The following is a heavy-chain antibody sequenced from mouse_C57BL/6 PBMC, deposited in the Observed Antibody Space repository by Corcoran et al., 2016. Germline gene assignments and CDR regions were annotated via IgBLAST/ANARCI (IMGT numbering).Heavy chain of an antibody. D-gene: IGHD2-2*01. CDR3: ARDLLWLRRAMDY. Sequence: EVQLQQSGPELVKPGASVKISCKASGYTFTDYYMNWVKQSHGKSLEWIGDINPNNGGTSYNQKFKGKATLTVDKSSSTAYMELRSLTSEDSAVYYCARDLLWLRRAMDYWGQGTSVTVSS. CDR1: GYTFTDYY. J-gene: IGHJ4*01. CDR2: INPNNGGT. V-gene: IGHV1-26*01.